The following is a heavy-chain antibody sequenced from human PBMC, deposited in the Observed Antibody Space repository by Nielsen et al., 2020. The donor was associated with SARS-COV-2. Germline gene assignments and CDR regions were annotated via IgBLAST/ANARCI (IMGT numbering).Heavy chain of an antibody. CDR3: ARDGAQGNYLPYFDY. D-gene: IGHD4-11*01. J-gene: IGHJ4*02. CDR2: IYYSGST. V-gene: IGHV4-59*06. CDR1: GGSISSYY. Sequence: SETLSLTCTVSGGSISSYYWSWIRQHPGKGLEWIGYIYYSGSTYYNPSLKSRVTISVDTSKNQFSLKLSSVTAADTAVYYCARDGAQGNYLPYFDYWGQGTLVTVSS.